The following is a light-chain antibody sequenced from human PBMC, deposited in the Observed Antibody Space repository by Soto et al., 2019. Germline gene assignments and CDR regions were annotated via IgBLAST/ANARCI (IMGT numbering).Light chain of an antibody. CDR3: QRYDGN. Sequence: DIQLTQSPSTLSASVGDRVTLTCRASQNINNWLAWYQQKPGKAPKVLIYDASSWESGVPSRFSGSGSGTEFTLTISSLQPDDFAAYYCQRYDGNFGRGPKVDIK. CDR2: DAS. CDR1: QNINNW. J-gene: IGKJ3*01. V-gene: IGKV1-5*01.